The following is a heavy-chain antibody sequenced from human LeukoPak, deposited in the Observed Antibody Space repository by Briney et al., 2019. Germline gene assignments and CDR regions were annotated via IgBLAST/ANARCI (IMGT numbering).Heavy chain of an antibody. CDR1: GFTFSSYA. CDR3: AKSLTVGYSYTSEDY. Sequence: GGSLRLSCAASGFTFSSYAMSWVRQAPGKGLEWVSAISGSCGSTYYADSVKGRFTISRDNSKNTLYLQMNSLRAEDTAVYYCAKSLTVGYSYTSEDYWGQGTLVTVSA. V-gene: IGHV3-23*01. D-gene: IGHD5-18*01. J-gene: IGHJ4*02. CDR2: ISGSCGST.